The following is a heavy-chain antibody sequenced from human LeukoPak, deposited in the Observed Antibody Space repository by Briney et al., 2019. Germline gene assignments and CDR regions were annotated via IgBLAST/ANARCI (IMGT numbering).Heavy chain of an antibody. Sequence: PGGSLRLSCTPSGFTFSTYAMSWVRQAPGKGLEWVSLISGSGGNTYFADSVKGRFTISRDNSENTLYLQMNSLRAEDTATYYCAKERTQTTSFDYWGQGTLVTVSS. CDR2: ISGSGGNT. V-gene: IGHV3-23*01. CDR1: GFTFSTYA. D-gene: IGHD2/OR15-2a*01. J-gene: IGHJ4*02. CDR3: AKERTQTTSFDY.